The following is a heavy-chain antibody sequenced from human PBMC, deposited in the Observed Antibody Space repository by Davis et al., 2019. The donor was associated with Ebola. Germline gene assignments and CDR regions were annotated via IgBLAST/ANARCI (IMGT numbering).Heavy chain of an antibody. V-gene: IGHV1-2*06. CDR3: AGGHNYAHEY. CDR1: GYTFTDYN. J-gene: IGHJ4*02. D-gene: IGHD4-11*01. Sequence: ASVKVSCKASGYTFTDYNIHWMRQAPGQGLEWLGRVILKSGATNYAQKFQGRVTMTRDTSIRTVYMELSSLRYDDTAEYYCAGGHNYAHEYWGQGTLVTVSS. CDR2: VILKSGAT.